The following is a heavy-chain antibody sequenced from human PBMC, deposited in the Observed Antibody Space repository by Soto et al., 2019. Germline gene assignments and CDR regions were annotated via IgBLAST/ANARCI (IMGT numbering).Heavy chain of an antibody. CDR1: GFTFSDYY. Sequence: SLRLSCASSGFTFSDYYMIWIRQAPGKGLEWVSYISSSGSTIYYADSVKGRFTISRDNAKNSLYLQMNSLRAEDTAVYYCARKGCSGGSCYPLYYYYYMDVWGKGTTVTVSS. J-gene: IGHJ6*03. V-gene: IGHV3-11*01. CDR3: ARKGCSGGSCYPLYYYYYMDV. D-gene: IGHD2-15*01. CDR2: ISSSGSTI.